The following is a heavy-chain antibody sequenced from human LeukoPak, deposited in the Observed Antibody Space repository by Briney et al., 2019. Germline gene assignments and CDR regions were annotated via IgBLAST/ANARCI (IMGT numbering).Heavy chain of an antibody. V-gene: IGHV3-48*01. J-gene: IGHJ6*03. CDR1: GFTFSSYS. CDR3: ARDTPYYDFWSGYYYYYYMDV. Sequence: GGSLRLSCAASGFTFSSYSMNWVRQAPGKGLQWVSYISSSSSTIYYADSVKGRFTISRDNAKNSLYLQMNSLRAEDTAVYYCARDTPYYDFWSGYYYYYYMDVWGKGTTVTVSS. D-gene: IGHD3-3*01. CDR2: ISSSSSTI.